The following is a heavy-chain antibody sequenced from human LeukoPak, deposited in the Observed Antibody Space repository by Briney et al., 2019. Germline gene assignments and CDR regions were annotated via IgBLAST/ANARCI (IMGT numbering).Heavy chain of an antibody. CDR1: GYSISSCYY. J-gene: IGHJ5*01. D-gene: IGHD2-21*01. V-gene: IGHV4-38-2*01. CDR3: ARGDIPDF. Sequence: SETLSLTRGVSGYSISSCYYWGWIRQSPGKGLEWIGSIFHSGKTYYNLSLKSRVTISVDTSKNQFSLKLSSVTAADTAVYYCARGDIPDFWGQGTLVTVSS. CDR2: IFHSGKT.